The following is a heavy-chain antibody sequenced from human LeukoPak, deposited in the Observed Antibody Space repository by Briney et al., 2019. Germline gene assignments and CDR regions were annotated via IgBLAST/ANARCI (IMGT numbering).Heavy chain of an antibody. V-gene: IGHV1-2*02. J-gene: IGHJ5*02. CDR1: GYTFTGYY. Sequence: ASVKVSCNASGYTFTGYYMHWVRQAPGQGLEGMGWINPNSGGTNYAQKFQGRVTMTRDTSISTAYMELSRLRSDDTAVYYCAKGDMITFGGVIVRLQLMCWFDPWGQGTLVTVSS. CDR2: INPNSGGT. CDR3: AKGDMITFGGVIVRLQLMCWFDP. D-gene: IGHD3-16*02.